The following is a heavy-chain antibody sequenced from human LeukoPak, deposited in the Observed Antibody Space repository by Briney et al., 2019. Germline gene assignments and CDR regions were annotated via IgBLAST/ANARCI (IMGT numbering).Heavy chain of an antibody. Sequence: GGSLRLSCAASGFTFSSYGIHWVRQAPGKGLEWVAFISYDGSNKYHADSVKGRFTISRDNSKNTVYLQMNSLRAEDTAVYYCAKQWLVLYYYYYYMDVWGKGTTVTISS. CDR1: GFTFSSYG. J-gene: IGHJ6*03. D-gene: IGHD6-19*01. CDR3: AKQWLVLYYYYYYMDV. CDR2: ISYDGSNK. V-gene: IGHV3-30*02.